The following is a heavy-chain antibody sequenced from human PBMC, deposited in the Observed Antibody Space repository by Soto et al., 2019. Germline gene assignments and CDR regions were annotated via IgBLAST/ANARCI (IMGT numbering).Heavy chain of an antibody. D-gene: IGHD4-17*01. V-gene: IGHV1-46*04. CDR2: VNPNDGGT. Sequence: QVQLVQSGAEVKNPGDSIKVSCKASGYTFTVYYIHWVRQAPGQGLEWVGLVNPNDGGTTYAQNLQDRVSVTRDTSTSTVYLELSSLRSEDTAVYYCARDVHSYGDSHYWGQGTLVTVSS. CDR3: ARDVHSYGDSHY. CDR1: GYTFTVYY. J-gene: IGHJ4*02.